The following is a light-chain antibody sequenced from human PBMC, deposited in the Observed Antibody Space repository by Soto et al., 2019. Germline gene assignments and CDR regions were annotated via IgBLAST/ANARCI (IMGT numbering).Light chain of an antibody. CDR2: GAS. Sequence: EIVLTQSPGTLSLSPGERATLSCRASQSVSSSYLAWYQQKPGQAPRLLIYGASSRATGIPDRFSGSGSGTDFTLTISRLEPEDFAVYYCQQYGSSPPITFGQGTRRE. CDR1: QSVSSSY. J-gene: IGKJ5*01. CDR3: QQYGSSPPIT. V-gene: IGKV3-20*01.